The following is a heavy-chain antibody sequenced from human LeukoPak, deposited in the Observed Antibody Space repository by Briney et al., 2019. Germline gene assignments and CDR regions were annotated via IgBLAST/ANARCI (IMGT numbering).Heavy chain of an antibody. D-gene: IGHD6-19*01. CDR1: GFTFSSNA. J-gene: IGHJ4*02. Sequence: GGSLTLSCAASGFTFSSNAMSWVRQAPGKGLEWVSAISGSGGSTYYADSVKGRFTISRDNSKNTLYLQMNSLRAEDTAVYYCASMGIAVVNTFDYWGQGTLVTVSS. CDR3: ASMGIAVVNTFDY. V-gene: IGHV3-23*01. CDR2: ISGSGGST.